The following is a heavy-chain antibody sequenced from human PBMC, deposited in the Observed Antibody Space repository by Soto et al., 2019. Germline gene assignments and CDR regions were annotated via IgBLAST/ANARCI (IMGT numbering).Heavy chain of an antibody. J-gene: IGHJ2*01. V-gene: IGHV5-51*01. D-gene: IGHD3-3*01. CDR2: IYPSDSDT. Sequence: GRSLKLSCQGSGYSFSDYSIGWVRQMPGKGLERMGIIYPSDSDTKYSPSFQGHVTFSVDTSISTAFLQWNSLKASDTAIYYCARQYYNFWSGSYTGSSYFDFWGRGTLVTVSS. CDR3: ARQYYNFWSGSYTGSSYFDF. CDR1: GYSFSDYS.